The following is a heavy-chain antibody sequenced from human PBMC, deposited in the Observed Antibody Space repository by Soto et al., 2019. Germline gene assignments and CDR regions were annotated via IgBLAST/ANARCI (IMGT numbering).Heavy chain of an antibody. D-gene: IGHD6-13*01. CDR1: GFTFSSYW. CDR3: ARDVSPGSSSWYFDAFDL. Sequence: EERLVESGGGLVQPGGSLRLSCAASGFTFSSYWMTWVRQAPGKGLEWVANIKKDESKKSYLDSLRGRFTMSRDNAKNSLYLQMDSLTAEDTALYYCARDVSPGSSSWYFDAFDLWGQGTMVTVSS. V-gene: IGHV3-7*05. J-gene: IGHJ3*01. CDR2: IKKDESKK.